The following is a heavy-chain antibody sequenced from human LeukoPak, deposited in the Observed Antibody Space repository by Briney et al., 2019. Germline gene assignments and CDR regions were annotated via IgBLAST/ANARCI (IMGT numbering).Heavy chain of an antibody. CDR1: GFTFSSYS. D-gene: IGHD3-3*01. V-gene: IGHV3-21*01. J-gene: IGHJ4*02. CDR2: ISSSSSYI. Sequence: GGPLRLSCAASGFTFSSYSMNWVRQAPGKGLEWVSSISSSSSYIYYADSVKGRFTISRDNAKNSLYLQMNSLRAEDTAVYYCARPYYDFWSGPNRGSFDYWGQGTLVTVSS. CDR3: ARPYYDFWSGPNRGSFDY.